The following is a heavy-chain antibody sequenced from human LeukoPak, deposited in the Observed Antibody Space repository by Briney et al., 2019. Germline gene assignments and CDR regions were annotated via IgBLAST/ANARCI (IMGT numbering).Heavy chain of an antibody. J-gene: IGHJ6*03. CDR2: ITSSGSYI. Sequence: KAGGSLRLSCAASAFSFSNYNMNWVRQAPGKGLEWVSSITSSGSYIYYADSVKGRFTISRDNAKNSLYLQLNSLRAEDTAVYYCARDPYSGGYSDYYYYYMDVWGKGTTVTVSS. V-gene: IGHV3-21*01. CDR1: AFSFSNYN. D-gene: IGHD1-26*01. CDR3: ARDPYSGGYSDYYYYYMDV.